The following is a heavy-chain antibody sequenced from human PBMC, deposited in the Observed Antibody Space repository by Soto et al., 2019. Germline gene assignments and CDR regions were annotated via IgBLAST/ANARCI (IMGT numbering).Heavy chain of an antibody. CDR2: INRDGSST. J-gene: IGHJ4*02. CDR1: GFTFRSYW. CDR3: AREIVTTGEYYFDS. Sequence: GGSLRLSCAASGFTFRSYWMHWVRQAPGKGLMWVSRINRDGSSTSYADSVKGRVTISRDTAKNTLYLQMNSLRAEDTAVYYCAREIVTTGEYYFDSWGLGTLVTVSS. D-gene: IGHD1-1*01. V-gene: IGHV3-74*01.